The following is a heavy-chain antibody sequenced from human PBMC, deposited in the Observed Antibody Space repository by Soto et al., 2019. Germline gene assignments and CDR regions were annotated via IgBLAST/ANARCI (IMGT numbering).Heavy chain of an antibody. CDR1: GFTFSRYG. D-gene: IGHD1-1*01. Sequence: QVQLVEYGGGVVQPGRSLRLSCAASGFTFSRYGMHWVRQAPGKGLEWVAVISYDGSNKNYSDSVKGRFTISRDNYKNTLYLQMNRLRDEDTAVYYCAKDGKNWNYYYYDMDVWGKGTTVTGS. J-gene: IGHJ6*03. V-gene: IGHV3-30*18. CDR3: AKDGKNWNYYYYDMDV. CDR2: ISYDGSNK.